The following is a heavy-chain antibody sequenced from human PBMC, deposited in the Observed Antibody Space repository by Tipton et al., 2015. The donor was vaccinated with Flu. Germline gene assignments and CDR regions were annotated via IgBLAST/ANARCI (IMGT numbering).Heavy chain of an antibody. J-gene: IGHJ5*02. D-gene: IGHD4-11*01. CDR3: ARRDYSNYVSEPRNWFDP. V-gene: IGHV4-61*02. CDR2: ISTSGNT. CDR1: GGSFGSGTSY. Sequence: TLSLTCSVFGGSFGSGTSYWSWIRQPAGKGLEWLGRISTSGNTNYNPSLQSRVTLSVDTSKINFSLRLTSVAAADTAVYYCARRDYSNYVSEPRNWFDPWGQGILVTVSS.